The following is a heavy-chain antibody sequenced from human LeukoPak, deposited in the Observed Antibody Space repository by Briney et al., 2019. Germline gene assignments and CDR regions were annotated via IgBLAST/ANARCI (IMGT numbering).Heavy chain of an antibody. Sequence: SETLSLTCAVYGGSFSGYYWSWIRQPPGKGLEWIGEINHSGSTNYNPSLKSRVTISVDTSKNQFSLKLSSVTAADTAVYYCARLGPIVVGATTYDAFDIWGQGTMVTVSS. CDR1: GGSFSGYY. D-gene: IGHD1-26*01. V-gene: IGHV4-34*01. J-gene: IGHJ3*02. CDR2: INHSGST. CDR3: ARLGPIVVGATTYDAFDI.